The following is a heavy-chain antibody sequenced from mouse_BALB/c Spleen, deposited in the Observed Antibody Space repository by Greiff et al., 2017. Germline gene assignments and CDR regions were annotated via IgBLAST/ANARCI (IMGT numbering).Heavy chain of an antibody. CDR1: GFNIKDTY. Sequence: VQLQQSGAELVKPGASVKLSCTASGFNIKDTYMHWVKQRPEQGLEWIGRIDPANGNTKYDPKFQGKATITADTSSNTAYLQHCSLASEDTTVYYCARGVDYWGQGTTLTVSS. CDR2: IDPANGNT. J-gene: IGHJ2*01. CDR3: ARGVDY. V-gene: IGHV14-3*02.